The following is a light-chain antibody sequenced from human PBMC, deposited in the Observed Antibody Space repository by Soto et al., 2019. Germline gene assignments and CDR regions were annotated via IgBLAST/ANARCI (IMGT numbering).Light chain of an antibody. Sequence: QSVLTHPASVSGSPGQSITISCPGTSSVVGSYNLVSWYQQHPGKAPKLMIYEGSKRPSGVSNRFSGSKSGNTASLTISGLQAEDEADYYCCSYAGSSTYVFGTGTKVTVL. CDR3: CSYAGSSTYV. CDR2: EGS. J-gene: IGLJ1*01. CDR1: SSVVGSYNL. V-gene: IGLV2-23*01.